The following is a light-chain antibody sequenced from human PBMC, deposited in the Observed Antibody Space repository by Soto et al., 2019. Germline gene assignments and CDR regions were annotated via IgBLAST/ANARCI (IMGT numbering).Light chain of an antibody. J-gene: IGLJ3*02. CDR1: SGHSNYA. V-gene: IGLV4-69*01. CDR2: VDSDGSH. Sequence: QPVLTQSPPASASLGASVKLTCSLSSGHSNYAIAWHQQQPEKGPRFLMKVDSDGSHIKGDGIPDRFSGSSSGAERHLTISSLQSDDEADYYCQTWGTGIRVFGGGTKLTVL. CDR3: QTWGTGIRV.